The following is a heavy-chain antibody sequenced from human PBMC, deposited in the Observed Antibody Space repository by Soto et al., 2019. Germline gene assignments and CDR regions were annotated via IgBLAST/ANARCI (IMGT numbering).Heavy chain of an antibody. CDR3: AAGTGRTDFDY. V-gene: IGHV3-15*01. CDR1: GFAFNYAW. Sequence: EVQLVESGGGLVKSGGSLRLSCAASGFAFNYAWMSWVRQAPGKGLEWVGRIISKTDGGATEYNASVKDRFIMSRDDAKNTLYLQMNNLKTEDSATYYCAAGTGRTDFDYWGQGTLVTVSS. J-gene: IGHJ4*02. CDR2: IISKTDGGAT. D-gene: IGHD2-2*01.